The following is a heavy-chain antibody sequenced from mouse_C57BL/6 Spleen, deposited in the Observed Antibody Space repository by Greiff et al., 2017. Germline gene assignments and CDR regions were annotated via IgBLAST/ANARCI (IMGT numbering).Heavy chain of an antibody. CDR1: GYTFTSYW. CDR3: ARIRDYYGSSYWYFDV. V-gene: IGHV1-64*01. CDR2: IHPNSGST. D-gene: IGHD1-1*01. J-gene: IGHJ1*03. Sequence: VQLQQPGAELVKPGASVKLSCKASGYTFTSYWMHWVKQRPGQGLEWIGMIHPNSGSTNYNEKFKSKATLTVDKSSSTAYMQLSSLTSEDSAVYYCARIRDYYGSSYWYFDVWGTGTTVTVSS.